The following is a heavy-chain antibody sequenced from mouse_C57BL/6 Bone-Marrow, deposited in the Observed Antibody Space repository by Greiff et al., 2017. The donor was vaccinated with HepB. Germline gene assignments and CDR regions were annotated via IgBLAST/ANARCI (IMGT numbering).Heavy chain of an antibody. CDR3: ADWDVPPFDY. CDR2: IDPANGNT. Sequence: VQLQQSVAELVRPGASVKLSCTASGFNTKNTYMHWVKQRPEQGLEWIGRIDPANGNTKYAPKFQGKATITADTSSNTAYLQLSSLTSEDTAIYYCADWDVPPFDYWGQGTTLTVSS. V-gene: IGHV14-3*01. CDR1: GFNTKNTY. D-gene: IGHD4-1*01. J-gene: IGHJ2*01.